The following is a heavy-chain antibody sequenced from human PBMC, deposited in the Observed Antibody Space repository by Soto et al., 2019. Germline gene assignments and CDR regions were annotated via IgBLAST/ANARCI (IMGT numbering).Heavy chain of an antibody. CDR3: ARTAVVATNWFDP. CDR1: GGSVSSGNYY. CDR2: LYYNGNT. D-gene: IGHD5-12*01. V-gene: IGHV4-61*01. J-gene: IGHJ5*02. Sequence: SETLSLTCTVSGGSVSSGNYYWNWIRQPPGKGLEWIGYLYYNGNTKYNPSLKSRVTISVDTSRNQFSLKLTSVTAADTAVYYCARTAVVATNWFDPWGRGTLVTSPQ.